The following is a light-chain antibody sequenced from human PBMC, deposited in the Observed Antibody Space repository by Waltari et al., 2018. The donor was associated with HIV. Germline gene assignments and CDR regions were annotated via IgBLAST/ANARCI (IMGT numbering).Light chain of an antibody. CDR2: KAS. CDR3: QQYNSYPLT. V-gene: IGKV1-5*03. CDR1: ESLSSW. Sequence: DTKMPQSPDTLSASVVASVHIVCRANESLSSWLAWYQQRPGMRPKLLIYKASVLERGVSARFSGSGSGTNVALTISDLQADDVATYFCQQYNSYPLTFGGGTKVEF. J-gene: IGKJ4*01.